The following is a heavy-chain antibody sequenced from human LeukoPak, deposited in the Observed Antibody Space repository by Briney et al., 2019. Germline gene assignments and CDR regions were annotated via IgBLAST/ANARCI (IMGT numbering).Heavy chain of an antibody. J-gene: IGHJ4*02. CDR3: ARGVNYGGIHGHFDY. CDR2: IYDSGRT. D-gene: IGHD4-23*01. V-gene: IGHV4-59*01. Sequence: SETLSLTCAVSGGSSSSDYWSWFRQPPGKGLEWIGYIYDSGRTNYNPSLKSRVIISVDTSNNQFSLKLSSVTAADTAVYYCARGVNYGGIHGHFDYWGQGTLVAVSS. CDR1: GGSSSSDY.